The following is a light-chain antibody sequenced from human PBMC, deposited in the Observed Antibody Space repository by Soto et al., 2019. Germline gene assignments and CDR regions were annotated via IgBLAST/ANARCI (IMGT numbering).Light chain of an antibody. CDR3: QQRNIWPPVT. CDR1: QSLSIN. V-gene: IGKV3-15*01. Sequence: EVVMTQSPSTLSVSPGEGATLSCGASQSLSINLGWYQQKPGQAPRLLVYDASTRATGIPARFSGSGSGTEFTLTISSLQSEDSAVYYCQQRNIWPPVTFGGGTKVDIK. J-gene: IGKJ4*01. CDR2: DAS.